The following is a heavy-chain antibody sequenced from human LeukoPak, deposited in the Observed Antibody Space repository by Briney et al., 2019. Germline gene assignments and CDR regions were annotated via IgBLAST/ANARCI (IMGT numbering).Heavy chain of an antibody. D-gene: IGHD2-2*02. CDR1: GYSFTSYW. CDR2: IYPGDSDT. J-gene: IGHJ5*02. CDR3: ARLGSGVVVPAAIKYNWFDP. Sequence: GESLKISCKGSGYSFTSYWIGWVRRRPGKGLEWMGIIYPGDSDTRYSPSFQGRVTISADKSISTAYLQWSSLKASDTAMYYCARLGSGVVVPAAIKYNWFDPWGQGTLVTVSS. V-gene: IGHV5-51*01.